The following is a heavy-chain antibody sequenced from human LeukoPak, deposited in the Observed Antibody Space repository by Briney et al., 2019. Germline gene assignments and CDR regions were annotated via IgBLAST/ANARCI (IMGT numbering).Heavy chain of an antibody. Sequence: PGGSLRLSCAASGFTFSSYAMSWVRQAPGKGLEWVSAISGSGGSTYYADSVKGRFTISRDNSKNTLYLQMNSLRAEDTAVYYCAKGYCGGDCTALYYFDYWGQGTLVTVSS. J-gene: IGHJ4*02. D-gene: IGHD2-21*02. CDR1: GFTFSSYA. CDR2: ISGSGGST. CDR3: AKGYCGGDCTALYYFDY. V-gene: IGHV3-23*01.